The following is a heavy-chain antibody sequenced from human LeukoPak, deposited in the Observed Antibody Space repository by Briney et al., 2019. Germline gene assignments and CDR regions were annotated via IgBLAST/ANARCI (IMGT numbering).Heavy chain of an antibody. J-gene: IGHJ4*02. V-gene: IGHV3-74*01. CDR3: ARRAVAGGFYGW. CDR1: GFTFSTDW. D-gene: IGHD6-19*01. CDR2: INGDGSSR. Sequence: GGSLRLSCAASGFTFSTDWMQWVRQAPGKGPVWVSRINGDGSSRSYADSVKGRFTISRDNAKNTLYLQINSLRAEDTAVYYCARRAVAGGFYGWWGQGTLVTVSS.